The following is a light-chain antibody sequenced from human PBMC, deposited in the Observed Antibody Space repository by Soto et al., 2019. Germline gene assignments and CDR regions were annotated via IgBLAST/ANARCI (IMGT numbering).Light chain of an antibody. J-gene: IGKJ1*01. CDR3: HQYTTSQTCT. CDR1: QGVSSSY. CDR2: GAS. V-gene: IGKV3-20*01. Sequence: EIVLTQSPCTLSLSPGQRATLSCRASQGVSSSYLAWYQQQPGQATRLLISGASTRAAGIPDRFSGSGSGTDFTLTISRLEPEDFAVYYCHQYTTSQTCTFGQGTRVEFK.